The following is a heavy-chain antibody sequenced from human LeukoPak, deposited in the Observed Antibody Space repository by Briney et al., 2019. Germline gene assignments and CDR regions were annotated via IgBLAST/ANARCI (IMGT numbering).Heavy chain of an antibody. CDR1: VFTFSSYG. CDR3: ARDGVAARYYYYYYMDV. D-gene: IGHD6-6*01. Sequence: HPGSSLRLSCAASVFTFSSYGMHWVRQATGKGLDGVAVIGYDGSNKYYADSVKGRFTISRDNSKNTLYLQMNSLRAEDTAVYYCARDGVAARYYYYYYMDVWGKGTTVTVSS. CDR2: IGYDGSNK. V-gene: IGHV3-33*01. J-gene: IGHJ6*03.